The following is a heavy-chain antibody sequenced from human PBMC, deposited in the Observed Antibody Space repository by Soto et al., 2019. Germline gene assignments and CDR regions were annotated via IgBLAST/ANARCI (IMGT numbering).Heavy chain of an antibody. CDR3: ERAKAPLYSSSWYWFDP. CDR2: IYYSGST. J-gene: IGHJ5*02. CDR1: GGSISRYY. Sequence: SETLSLTCTVSGGSISRYYWSWIRQPPGKGLEWIGYIYYSGSTNYNPSLKSRVTISVDTSKNQFSLKLSSVTAADTAVYYCERAKAPLYSSSWYWFDPWGQGTLVTVS. V-gene: IGHV4-59*08. D-gene: IGHD6-13*01.